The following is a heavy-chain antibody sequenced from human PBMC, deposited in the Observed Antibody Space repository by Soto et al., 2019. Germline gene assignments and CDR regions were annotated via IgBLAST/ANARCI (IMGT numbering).Heavy chain of an antibody. V-gene: IGHV1-18*01. CDR2: ISTYNGNT. D-gene: IGHD4-17*01. Sequence: QAQLVQSGAEVKEPGASVKVSCKASGYSFTTSGITWVRQAPGQGLEWMGWISTYNGNTNYAQKLQDRVTLTTDTSTSTAYMELRSLRSDDTAVYYCARRLYGAYDYWGQGTLVTVSS. J-gene: IGHJ4*02. CDR3: ARRLYGAYDY. CDR1: GYSFTTSG.